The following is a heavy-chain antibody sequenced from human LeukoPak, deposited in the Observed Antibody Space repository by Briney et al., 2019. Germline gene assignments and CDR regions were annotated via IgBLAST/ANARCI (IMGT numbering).Heavy chain of an antibody. D-gene: IGHD1-7*01. Sequence: GGSLRLSCAASGFTFSDYYMSWIRQAPGKGLEWVSAISGSGGSTYYADSVKGRFTISRDNSKNTLYLQMNSLRAEDTAVYYCAKAVVWNYDALADCWGQGTLVTVSS. CDR1: GFTFSDYY. CDR2: ISGSGGST. CDR3: AKAVVWNYDALADC. V-gene: IGHV3-23*01. J-gene: IGHJ4*02.